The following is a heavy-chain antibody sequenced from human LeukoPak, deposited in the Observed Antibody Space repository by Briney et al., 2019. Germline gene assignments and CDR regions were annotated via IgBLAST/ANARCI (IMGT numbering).Heavy chain of an antibody. CDR3: ASGLRYFDWLIDY. V-gene: IGHV1-69*02. CDR1: GGTFSSYT. CDR2: IIPILGIA. D-gene: IGHD3-9*01. J-gene: IGHJ4*02. Sequence: SVKVSCKASGGTFSSYTISWVRQAPGQGLEWMGRIIPILGIANYAQKFQGRVTITADKSTSTAYMELSSLRSEDTAVYYCASGLRYFDWLIDYWGQGTLVTVSS.